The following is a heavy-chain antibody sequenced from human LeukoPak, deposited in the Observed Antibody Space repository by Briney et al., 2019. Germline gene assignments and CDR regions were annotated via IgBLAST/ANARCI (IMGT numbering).Heavy chain of an antibody. D-gene: IGHD6-19*01. Sequence: GASVKVSCKTSGYIFTGYYMHWVRQAPGQGLDWMGWINPNSGDTNYAQNFQGRVTMTRDTSISTAYMELSRLTSGDTAVYYCARDGNEAVAGTGAVTYWGQGTLVTVSS. CDR3: ARDGNEAVAGTGAVTY. J-gene: IGHJ4*02. V-gene: IGHV1-2*02. CDR1: GYIFTGYY. CDR2: INPNSGDT.